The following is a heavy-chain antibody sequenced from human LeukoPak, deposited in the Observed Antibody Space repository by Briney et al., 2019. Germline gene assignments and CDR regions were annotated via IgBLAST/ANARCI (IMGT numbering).Heavy chain of an antibody. CDR2: INPNSGGT. Sequence: ASVKVSCKASGYTFTGYYMHWVRQAPGQGLEWMGWINPNSGGTSYAQKFQGRVTMTRDTSISTAYMELSRLRSDDTAVYYCARTLYYYDSSGYLYWGQGTLVTVSS. CDR3: ARTLYYYDSSGYLY. D-gene: IGHD3-22*01. V-gene: IGHV1-2*02. CDR1: GYTFTGYY. J-gene: IGHJ4*02.